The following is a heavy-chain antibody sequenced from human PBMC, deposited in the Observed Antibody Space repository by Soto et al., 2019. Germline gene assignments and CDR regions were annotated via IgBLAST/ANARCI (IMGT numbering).Heavy chain of an antibody. Sequence: QVQLVQSGDEVRKPGSSVKVSCKASGYIFVNYGIAWVRQAPGQGLEWMGWISPYSGNTHYASKVQGRLTMXTXTXXSTAYMDLASLTSDDTAVYYCALVDNYVTPTPQDVWGQGTTVTVSS. CDR2: ISPYSGNT. CDR3: ALVDNYVTPTPQDV. CDR1: GYIFVNYG. V-gene: IGHV1-18*01. J-gene: IGHJ6*02. D-gene: IGHD3-16*01.